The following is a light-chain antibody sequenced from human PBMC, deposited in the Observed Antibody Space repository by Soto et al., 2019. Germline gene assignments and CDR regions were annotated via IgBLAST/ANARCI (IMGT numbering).Light chain of an antibody. CDR2: DVS. CDR3: QHYNDWPLT. Sequence: EIVMTHSPPTLSVFPCERAALSCRASQSVSSNLAWYQQKPGQAPRLLMYDVSSRASGIPARFTGSGSQTEFTLTINSLQSEDFAVYYCQHYNDWPLTFGGGTKVEI. J-gene: IGKJ4*01. V-gene: IGKV3-15*01. CDR1: QSVSSN.